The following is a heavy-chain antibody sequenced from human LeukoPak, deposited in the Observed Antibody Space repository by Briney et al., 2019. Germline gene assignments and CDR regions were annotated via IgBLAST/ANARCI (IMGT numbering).Heavy chain of an antibody. CDR1: GYTFSDYY. CDR2: INPNSGGT. Sequence: GASVKVSCKASGYTFSDYYIHWGRQAPGQGLEWMGWINPNSGGTNYAQKFQGRVTMTRDTSISTAYMEVSRLRSDDTAVYYCGSEGSDYWGQGTLVTVSS. CDR3: GSEGSDY. J-gene: IGHJ4*02. V-gene: IGHV1-2*02.